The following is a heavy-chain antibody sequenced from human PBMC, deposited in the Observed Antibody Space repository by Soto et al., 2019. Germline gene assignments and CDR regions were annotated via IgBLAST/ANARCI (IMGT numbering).Heavy chain of an antibody. Sequence: QVQLQESGPGLVKPSQTLSLTCTVSGGSISSGGYYWSWIRQHPGKGLEWIGYIYYSGSTYYNPSLKSRVTISVDTSKNQFSLKLSSVTAADTAVYYCARGAAELGEIRRSGMDVWGQGTTVTVSS. V-gene: IGHV4-31*03. J-gene: IGHJ6*02. CDR2: IYYSGST. CDR1: GGSISSGGYY. CDR3: ARGAAELGEIRRSGMDV. D-gene: IGHD3-16*01.